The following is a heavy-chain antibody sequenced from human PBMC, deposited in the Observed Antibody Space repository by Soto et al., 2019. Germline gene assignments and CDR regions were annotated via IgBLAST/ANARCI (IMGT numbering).Heavy chain of an antibody. CDR2: IKSKANSYAT. CDR1: GFTFRGPV. D-gene: IGHD4-17*01. V-gene: IGHV3-73*01. J-gene: IGHJ4*02. CDR3: TSRKDYGGNSGISR. Sequence: EVQLVESGGGLVQPGGSLKLSCAPSGFTFRGPVRNWVGQASGKGLEWVGRIKSKANSYATAYPASVKGRFTISRDDSKNTAYLQMNSLKTEDTAVYYCTSRKDYGGNSGISRWGQGTLVTVSS.